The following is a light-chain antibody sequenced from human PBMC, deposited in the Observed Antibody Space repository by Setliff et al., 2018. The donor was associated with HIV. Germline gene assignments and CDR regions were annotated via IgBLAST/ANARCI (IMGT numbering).Light chain of an antibody. Sequence: SVLTQPPSASGTPGQRVTISCSGSSSNIGINTVNWYQQVPGTAPKVLIYSNNHRPSGVPDRFSGSKSGTSASLAISGLQSEDEGDYYCAAWDDSLSGAVFGGGTK. CDR3: AAWDDSLSGAV. CDR1: SSNIGINT. J-gene: IGLJ2*01. CDR2: SNN. V-gene: IGLV1-44*01.